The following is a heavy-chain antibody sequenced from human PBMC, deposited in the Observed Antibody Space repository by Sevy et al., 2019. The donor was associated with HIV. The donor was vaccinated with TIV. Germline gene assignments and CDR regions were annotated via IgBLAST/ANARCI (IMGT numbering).Heavy chain of an antibody. CDR1: GGSISSDSYC. CDR3: ARPSSLYYYYAMDV. Sequence: SETLSLTCIVSGGSISSDSYCWGWIRQPPGKGLEWIGSIYYTGSTYYNPSLKSRVTISSDTSKNQFSLRLSSVTAADTALYFCARPSSLYYYYAMDVWGQGTTVTVSS. V-gene: IGHV4-39*01. J-gene: IGHJ6*02. D-gene: IGHD3-10*01. CDR2: IYYTGST.